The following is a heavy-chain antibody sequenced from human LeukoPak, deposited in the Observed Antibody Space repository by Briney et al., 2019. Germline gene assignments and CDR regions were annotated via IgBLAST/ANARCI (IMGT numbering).Heavy chain of an antibody. CDR1: GGSISSYY. Sequence: SETLSLTCTVSGGSISSYYWSWIRRPPGKGLEWIGYIYYSGSTNYNPSLKSRVTISVDTSKNQFSLKLSSVTAADTAVYYCARSYTAMIFDYWGQGTLVTVSS. CDR2: IYYSGST. CDR3: ARSYTAMIFDY. J-gene: IGHJ4*02. V-gene: IGHV4-59*08. D-gene: IGHD5-18*01.